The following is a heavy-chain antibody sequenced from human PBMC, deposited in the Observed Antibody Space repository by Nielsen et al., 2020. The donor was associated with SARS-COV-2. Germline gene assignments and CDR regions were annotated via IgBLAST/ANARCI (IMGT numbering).Heavy chain of an antibody. D-gene: IGHD3-9*01. Sequence: GESLKISCAASGFTFSSYAMHWVRQAPGKGLEWVAVISYDGSNKYYADSVKGRFTISRDNSKNTLYLQMNSLRAEDTAVYYCARDDYYDILTGYYTSFDYWGQGTLVTVS. J-gene: IGHJ4*02. CDR1: GFTFSSYA. V-gene: IGHV3-30-3*01. CDR3: ARDDYYDILTGYYTSFDY. CDR2: ISYDGSNK.